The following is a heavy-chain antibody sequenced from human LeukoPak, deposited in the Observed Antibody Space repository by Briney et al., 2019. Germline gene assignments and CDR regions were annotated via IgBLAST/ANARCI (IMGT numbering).Heavy chain of an antibody. CDR3: SRDPRNNDY. V-gene: IGHV3-11*01. Sequence: GGSLRLSCAASGFTFSDSYMTWIRQAPGKGLELLSYISGSASDVNYIDSVRGRFIISRDNAKNSLYLHMNSLTVEDTAVYYCSRDPRNNDYWGQGTLVTVSS. J-gene: IGHJ4*02. CDR2: ISGSASDV. CDR1: GFTFSDSY.